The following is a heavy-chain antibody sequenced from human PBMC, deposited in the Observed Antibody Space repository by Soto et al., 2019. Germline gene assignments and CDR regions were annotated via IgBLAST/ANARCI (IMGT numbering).Heavy chain of an antibody. CDR2: IWYDGSNK. D-gene: IGHD5-12*01. J-gene: IGHJ6*03. Sequence: GGSLRVSCAASGFTFSSYGMHWVRQAPGKGLEWVAVIWYDGSNKYYADSVKGRFTISRDNSKNTLYLQMNSLRAEDTAVYYCHGGYDQNRYYYMDVWGKGTTVTV. V-gene: IGHV3-33*01. CDR1: GFTFSSYG. CDR3: HGGYDQNRYYYMDV.